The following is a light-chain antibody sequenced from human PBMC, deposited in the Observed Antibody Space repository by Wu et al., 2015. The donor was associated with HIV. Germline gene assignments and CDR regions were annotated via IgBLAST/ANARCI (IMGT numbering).Light chain of an antibody. CDR2: GAS. V-gene: IGKV3-15*01. J-gene: IGKJ2*01. CDR1: HSVSSN. CDR3: QQYNNWPPRYT. Sequence: EIVMTQSPATLSVSPGERATLSCRASHSVSSNLAWYQQKPGQAPRLLMYGASTRATGIPARFSGSGSGTEFTLTISSMQSEDLAVYYCQQYNNWPPRYTFGQGTKLEIK.